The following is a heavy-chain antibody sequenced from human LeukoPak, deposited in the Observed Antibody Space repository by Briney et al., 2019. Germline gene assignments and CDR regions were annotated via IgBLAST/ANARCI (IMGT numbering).Heavy chain of an antibody. CDR1: GYTCTGHY. D-gene: IGHD6-13*01. CDR3: ARARQGAGTYAFDI. CDR2: ISPNSGDT. V-gene: IGHV1-2*02. Sequence: ASVKVSCKASGYTCTGHYMQWVRQAPGQGLEWMGWISPNSGDTLHAQKFQGRVTMARDTSINTAYMELSNLRSDDTAVYYCARARQGAGTYAFDIWGQGTMVTVSS. J-gene: IGHJ3*02.